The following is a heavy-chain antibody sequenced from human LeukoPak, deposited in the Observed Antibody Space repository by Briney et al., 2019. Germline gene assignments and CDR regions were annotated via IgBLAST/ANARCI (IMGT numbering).Heavy chain of an antibody. Sequence: SGPTLVNPTQTLTLTCTFSGFSLSSSGMRLSWIRQPPGKAREWLARIDWDGEKFYSTSLKTRLTISKDTSKNQVVLRMTNMDPVDTATYYCALSGGYYDSSGYAIGYWGQGTLVAVSS. CDR1: GFSLSSSGMR. V-gene: IGHV2-70*04. D-gene: IGHD3-22*01. J-gene: IGHJ4*02. CDR2: IDWDGEK. CDR3: ALSGGYYDSSGYAIGY.